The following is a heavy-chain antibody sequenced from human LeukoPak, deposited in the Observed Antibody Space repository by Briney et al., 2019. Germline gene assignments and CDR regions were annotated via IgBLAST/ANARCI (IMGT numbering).Heavy chain of an antibody. D-gene: IGHD3-10*01. CDR3: ARVGVGGSGSYWGSDWYFDL. Sequence: SETLSLTCTVSGGSISSGGYYWSWIRQPPGKGLEWIGYIYHSGSTYYNPSLKSRVTISVDRSKNQFSLKLSSVTAADTAVYYCARVGVGGSGSYWGSDWYFDLWGRGTLVTVSS. V-gene: IGHV4-30-2*01. CDR2: IYHSGST. CDR1: GGSISSGGYY. J-gene: IGHJ2*01.